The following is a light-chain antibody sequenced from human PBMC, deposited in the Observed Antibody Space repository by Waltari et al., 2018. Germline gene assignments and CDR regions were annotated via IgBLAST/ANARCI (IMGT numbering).Light chain of an antibody. Sequence: IQLTQSPSSLSAAVGDRVTITCRASQGISNYLAWYQQKPGKAPKLLIHAASTLQSGVPTRFSGSGAGTDFTLSSSSLQPEDFATYYCQKLKSDQGTFGQGTKVEIK. V-gene: IGKV1-9*01. CDR2: AAS. CDR3: QKLKSDQGT. J-gene: IGKJ1*01. CDR1: QGISNY.